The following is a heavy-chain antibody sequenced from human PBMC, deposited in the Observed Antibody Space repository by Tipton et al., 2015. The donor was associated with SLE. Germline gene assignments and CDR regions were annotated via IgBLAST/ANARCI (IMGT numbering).Heavy chain of an antibody. CDR2: VSYSGVT. J-gene: IGHJ4*02. D-gene: IGHD2-2*01. Sequence: TLSLTCTVSDDSITTDYWTWIRQPPGKGLEYIGYVSYSGVTNSNPSLQSRVTMSIDASKKQVSLRLSSVTAADTAVYYCARAVVPTASYFDYWGQGTLVTVSS. V-gene: IGHV4-59*12. CDR1: DDSITTDY. CDR3: ARAVVPTASYFDY.